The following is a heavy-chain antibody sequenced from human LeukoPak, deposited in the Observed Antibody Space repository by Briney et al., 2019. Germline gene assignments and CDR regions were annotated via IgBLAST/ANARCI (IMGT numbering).Heavy chain of an antibody. CDR1: GFTFSSYW. Sequence: GGSLRLSCAASGFTFSSYWMSWVRQAPGKGLEWVANIKQDGSEKYYVDSVKGRFTISRDNAKNSLYLQMNSLRAEDTAVYYCARDGASYSNYEGNFDFWGQGTLVTVSS. D-gene: IGHD4-11*01. CDR3: ARDGASYSNYEGNFDF. J-gene: IGHJ4*02. V-gene: IGHV3-7*01. CDR2: IKQDGSEK.